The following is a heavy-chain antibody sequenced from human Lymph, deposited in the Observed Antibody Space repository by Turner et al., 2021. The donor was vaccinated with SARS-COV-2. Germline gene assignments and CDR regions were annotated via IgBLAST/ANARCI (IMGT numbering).Heavy chain of an antibody. J-gene: IGHJ4*02. CDR3: AIRRWVRGRIDY. Sequence: LQLQESAPGLVKPSEALALTCAASVGAISSSSYYWGWSRQPPGKGLEWLGSSAYSGSTYYNPSLKRRGTISVDTSKNHFSLKLSAVTAADTALYYCAIRRWVRGRIDYWGQGTLVTVSS. CDR2: SAYSGST. D-gene: IGHD6-13*01. V-gene: IGHV4-39*02. CDR1: VGAISSSSYY.